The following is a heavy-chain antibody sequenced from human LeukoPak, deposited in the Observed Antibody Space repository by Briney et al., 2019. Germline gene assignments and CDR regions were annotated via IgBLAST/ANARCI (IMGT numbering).Heavy chain of an antibody. D-gene: IGHD3-22*01. CDR3: ASSKRGDYYDSSGYYFPSPLPDY. CDR1: GLTFSSYA. J-gene: IGHJ4*02. Sequence: GRSLRLSCAASGLTFSSYAMHWVRQAPGKGLEWVAVISYDGSNKYYADSVKGRFTISRDNSKNTLYLQMNSLRAEDTAVYYCASSKRGDYYDSSGYYFPSPLPDYWGQGTLVTVSS. V-gene: IGHV3-30*04. CDR2: ISYDGSNK.